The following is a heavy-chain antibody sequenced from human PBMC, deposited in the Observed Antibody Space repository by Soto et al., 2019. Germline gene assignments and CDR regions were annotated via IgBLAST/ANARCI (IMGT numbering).Heavy chain of an antibody. CDR2: IYYSGST. D-gene: IGHD5-12*01. CDR1: GGSISSSSYY. CDR3: ARLLRHNYYGMDV. Sequence: QLQLQESGPRLVKPSETLSLTCTVSGGSISSSSYYWGWIRQPPGKGLEWIGSIYYSGSTYYNPSLKSRVTISVDTSKNQFSLKLSSVTAADTAVYYCARLLRHNYYGMDVWGQGTTVTVSS. J-gene: IGHJ6*02. V-gene: IGHV4-39*01.